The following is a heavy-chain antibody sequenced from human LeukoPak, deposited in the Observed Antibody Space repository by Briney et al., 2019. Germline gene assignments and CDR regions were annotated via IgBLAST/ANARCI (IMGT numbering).Heavy chain of an antibody. CDR1: GGSISSSSYY. CDR2: IYYSGST. Sequence: PSETLSLTCTVSGGSISSSSYYWGWIRQPPGKGLEWIGSIYYSGSTYYNPSLKSRVTISVDTSKNQFSLKLSSVTAADTAVYYCARQRYYATDAFDIWGQGTMVTVSS. J-gene: IGHJ3*02. V-gene: IGHV4-39*07. D-gene: IGHD3-3*01. CDR3: ARQRYYATDAFDI.